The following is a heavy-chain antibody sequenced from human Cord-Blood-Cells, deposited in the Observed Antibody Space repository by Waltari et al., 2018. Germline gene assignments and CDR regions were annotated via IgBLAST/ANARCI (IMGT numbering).Heavy chain of an antibody. J-gene: IGHJ4*02. CDR1: GFSFGDYA. V-gene: IGHV3-49*03. D-gene: IGHD4-17*01. CDR2: IRSKAYGGTT. CDR3: TRDNYGDYSY. Sequence: EVQLVESVGGFVQPGRSLRLSCTASGFSFGDYAISWFRQAPGKGLEWVGFIRSKAYGGTTEYAASVKGRFTISRDDSKSIAYLQMNSLKTEDTAVYYCTRDNYGDYSYWGQGTLVTVSS.